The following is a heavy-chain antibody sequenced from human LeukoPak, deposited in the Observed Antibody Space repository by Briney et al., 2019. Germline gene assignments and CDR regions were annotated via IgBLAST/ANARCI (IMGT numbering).Heavy chain of an antibody. V-gene: IGHV5-51*06. D-gene: IGHD4-11*01. CDR3: ARAPTSLSNPYYFDY. Sequence: GESLKISCQGSGYSFTDYWIGWVRQMPGKGLEWMGIIYLGDSDTRYSPSFRGHVTIPADNSISTASLQWIRLEASDTAVYYCARAPTSLSNPYYFDYWGQGTLVTVSS. CDR2: IYLGDSDT. J-gene: IGHJ4*02. CDR1: GYSFTDYW.